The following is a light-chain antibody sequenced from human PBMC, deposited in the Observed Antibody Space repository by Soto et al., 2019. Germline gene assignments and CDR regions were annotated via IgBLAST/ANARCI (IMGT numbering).Light chain of an antibody. V-gene: IGLV2-14*01. CDR2: EVS. CDR3: SSHTSSSSSHTSSSAPPFV. Sequence: QSALTQPASLSGSPGQSITISCTGTSSDVGSYNYVSWYQHHPGKAPKLIIYEVSNRPSGVSHRFSGSKYGNTASLTISGLQAEDDADYYCSSHTSSSSSHTSSSAPPFVFGTGTKLTVL. J-gene: IGLJ1*01. CDR1: SSDVGSYNY.